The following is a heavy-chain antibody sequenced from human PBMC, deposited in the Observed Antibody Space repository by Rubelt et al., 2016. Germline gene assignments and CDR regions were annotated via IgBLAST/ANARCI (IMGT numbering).Heavy chain of an antibody. CDR3: ARAIMTTVSYGMDV. Sequence: QAPGRGLEWVSAVSGGGGRTYYPDSVRGRFTISRDNSKNTLYLQMNSLRAEDTAVYYCARAIMTTVSYGMDVWGQGTTVTVSS. J-gene: IGHJ6*02. D-gene: IGHD4-17*01. CDR2: VSGGGGRT. V-gene: IGHV3-23*01.